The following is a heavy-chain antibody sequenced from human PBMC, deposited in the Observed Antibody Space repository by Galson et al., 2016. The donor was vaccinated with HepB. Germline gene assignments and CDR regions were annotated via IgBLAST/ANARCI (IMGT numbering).Heavy chain of an antibody. CDR1: GFTFDAYA. CDR2: ISWNSGTI. J-gene: IGHJ5*02. CDR3: AKAGTYSSSKGWFDP. Sequence: SQRLSCAASGFTFDAYAMHWVRQAPGKGLEWVSGISWNSGTIGYADSVKGRFTISRDNAKNSLYLQMNSLRPEDTALYYCAKAGTYSSSKGWFDPWGQGTLVTVSS. D-gene: IGHD6-13*01. V-gene: IGHV3-9*01.